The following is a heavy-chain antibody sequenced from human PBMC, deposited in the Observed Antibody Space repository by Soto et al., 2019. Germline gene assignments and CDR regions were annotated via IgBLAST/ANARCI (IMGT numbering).Heavy chain of an antibody. CDR2: IYPGDSDT. CDR1: GYSFTSYW. D-gene: IGHD6-19*01. J-gene: IGHJ6*02. V-gene: IGHV5-51*01. CDR3: ARQEGSGWSRGGRYYYYYGMDV. Sequence: PGESLKISCKGSGYSFTSYWIGWVRQMPGKGLEWMGIIYPGDSDTRYSPSFQGQVTISADKSISTAYLQWSSLKASDTAMYYCARQEGSGWSRGGRYYYYYGMDVWGQGTTVTSP.